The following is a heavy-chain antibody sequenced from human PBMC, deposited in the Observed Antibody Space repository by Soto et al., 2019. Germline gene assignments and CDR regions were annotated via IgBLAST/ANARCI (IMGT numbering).Heavy chain of an antibody. V-gene: IGHV1-18*04. CDR1: GYTFTSYG. J-gene: IGHJ5*02. Sequence: ASVKFSCKASGYTFTSYGINWVRQAPGQGLEWMGWISPYNGNTNYAQKFQDRVTVTSDTSISTAYMELSSLRSEDTAVYYCARGPGYSSSWNWFDPWGQGTLVTVSS. CDR3: ARGPGYSSSWNWFDP. CDR2: ISPYNGNT. D-gene: IGHD6-13*01.